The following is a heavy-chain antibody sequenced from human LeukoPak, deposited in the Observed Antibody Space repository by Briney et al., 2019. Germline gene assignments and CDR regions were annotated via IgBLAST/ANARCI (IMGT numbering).Heavy chain of an antibody. D-gene: IGHD1-26*01. V-gene: IGHV5-51*01. CDR1: GYSFTNYW. CDR3: ARHSSNSGSYSSFDY. CDR2: IYPGDSDT. Sequence: GESLKISCKGSGYSFTNYWIGWVRQTPGKGLEWMGIIYPGDSDTRYSPSFQGQVTISADKSISTAYLQWSSLKASDTAMYYCARHSSNSGSYSSFDYWGQGTLVTVSS. J-gene: IGHJ4*02.